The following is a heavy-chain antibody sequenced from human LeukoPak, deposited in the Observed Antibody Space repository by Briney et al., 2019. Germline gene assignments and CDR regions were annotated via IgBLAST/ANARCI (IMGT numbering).Heavy chain of an antibody. Sequence: PSETLSLTCTVSGGSISNYYWSWMRQPPGKGLEWIGYVFYSGSTNYNPSLKSRVTISVDTSKNQFSLRLSSVTAADTAVYYCARPRWEAPFDYWGQGTLVTVSS. J-gene: IGHJ4*02. CDR2: VFYSGST. CDR1: GGSISNYY. CDR3: ARPRWEAPFDY. D-gene: IGHD1-26*01. V-gene: IGHV4-59*01.